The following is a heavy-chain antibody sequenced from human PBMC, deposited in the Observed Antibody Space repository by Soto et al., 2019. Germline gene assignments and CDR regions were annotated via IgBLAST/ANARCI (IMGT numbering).Heavy chain of an antibody. CDR1: GFSFNEAW. D-gene: IGHD2-15*01. CDR2: IKTSAGGGAT. V-gene: IGHV3-15*07. CDR3: TTGSVEGM. Sequence: EVQLVESAGGLVKPGGSLRLSCVASGFSFNEAWMNWVRQAPGQGLEWVGRIKTSAGGGATNYAAPVQGRFTISRDDSKNTLSLHMNSLRTADTAIYYCTTGSVEGMWGQGTTVIVSS. J-gene: IGHJ6*02.